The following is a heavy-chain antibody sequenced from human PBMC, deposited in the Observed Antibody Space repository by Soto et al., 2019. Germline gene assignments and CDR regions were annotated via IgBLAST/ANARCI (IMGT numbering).Heavy chain of an antibody. V-gene: IGHV2-70*04. D-gene: IGHD3-10*01. CDR1: GFSLSTSGMR. CDR2: IDWNDDK. CDR3: ARIRRGWFGELSYYYGMDV. Sequence: SGPTLVNPTQTLTLTCTFSGFSLSTSGMRVSWIRQPPGKALEWLARIDWNDDKYYSTSLKTRLTISKDTSKNQVVLTMTNMDSVDTATYYCARIRRGWFGELSYYYGMDVWGQGTTVTSP. J-gene: IGHJ6*02.